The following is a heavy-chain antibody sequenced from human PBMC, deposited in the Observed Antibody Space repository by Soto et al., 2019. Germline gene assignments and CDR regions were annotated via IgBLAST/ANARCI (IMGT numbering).Heavy chain of an antibody. CDR3: AKVSRKQLVRYYYYGMDV. CDR2: ISYDGSNK. J-gene: IGHJ6*02. V-gene: IGHV3-30*18. Sequence: SLRLSCAASGFTFSSYGMHWVRQAPGKGLEWVAVISYDGSNKYYADSVKGRFTISRDNSKNTLYLQMNSLRAEDTAVYYCAKVSRKQLVRYYYYGMDVWGQGTTVTVSS. CDR1: GFTFSSYG. D-gene: IGHD6-6*01.